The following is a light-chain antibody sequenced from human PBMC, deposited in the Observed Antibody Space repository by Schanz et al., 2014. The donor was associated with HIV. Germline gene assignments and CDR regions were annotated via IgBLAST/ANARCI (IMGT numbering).Light chain of an antibody. CDR1: SSNIGANYD. J-gene: IGLJ2*01. CDR3: CSYAGIYSIL. V-gene: IGLV1-40*01. Sequence: QSVLAQPPSVSGAPGQRVTISCTGSSSNIGANYDVHWYQLLPGSAPKLLIFDNTNRPSGVPARFSGSKSGSSASLAISGLQAEDEADYYCCSYAGIYSILFGGGTKLTVL. CDR2: DNT.